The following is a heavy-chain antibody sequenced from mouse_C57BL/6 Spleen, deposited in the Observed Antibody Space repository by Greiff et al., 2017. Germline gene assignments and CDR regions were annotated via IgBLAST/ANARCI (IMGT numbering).Heavy chain of an antibody. J-gene: IGHJ2*01. Sequence: VKLVESGPELVKPGASVKISCKASGYAFSSSWMNWVKQRPGKGLEWIGRIYPGDGDTNYNGKFKGKATLTADKSSSTAYMQLSSLTSEDSAVYFCARPNYYSNYFDYWGQGTTLTVSS. V-gene: IGHV1-82*01. CDR2: IYPGDGDT. CDR1: GYAFSSSW. D-gene: IGHD2-5*01. CDR3: ARPNYYSNYFDY.